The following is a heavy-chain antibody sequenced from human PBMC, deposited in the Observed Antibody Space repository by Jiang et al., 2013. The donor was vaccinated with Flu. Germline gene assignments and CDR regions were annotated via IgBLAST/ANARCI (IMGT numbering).Heavy chain of an antibody. D-gene: IGHD3-10*01. CDR1: GFTFSSYA. V-gene: IGHV3-23*01. Sequence: QLLESGGGLVQPGGSLRLSCAASGFTFSSYAMSWVRQAPGKGLEWVSAISGSGGSTYYADSVKGRFTISRDNSKNTLYLQMNSPRAEDTAVYYCAKDLIRDIQRRGGHYYYYYGMDVWGKGTTVTVSS. CDR3: AKDLIRDIQRRGGHYYYYYGMDV. CDR2: ISGSGGST. J-gene: IGHJ6*04.